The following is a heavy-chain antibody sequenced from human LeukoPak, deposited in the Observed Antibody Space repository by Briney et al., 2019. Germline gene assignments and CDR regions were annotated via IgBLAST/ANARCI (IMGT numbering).Heavy chain of an antibody. J-gene: IGHJ4*02. CDR1: GFTFSSYA. Sequence: PGGSLRLSCAASGFTFSSYAMSWVRQAPGKGPGWVANIKQDGSEKYYVDSVKGRFTISRDNAKNSLYLQMNSLRAEDTAVYYCASLGYLSWIQLWFDYWGQGTLVTVSS. D-gene: IGHD5-18*01. CDR3: ASLGYLSWIQLWFDY. CDR2: IKQDGSEK. V-gene: IGHV3-7*01.